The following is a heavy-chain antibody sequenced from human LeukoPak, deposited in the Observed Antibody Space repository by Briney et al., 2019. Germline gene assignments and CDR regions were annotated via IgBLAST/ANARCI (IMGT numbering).Heavy chain of an antibody. CDR1: GFTFSNAW. J-gene: IGHJ4*02. CDR3: TTDLGHRGGYYKDFGY. D-gene: IGHD3-3*01. V-gene: IGHV3-15*01. CDR2: IKSKTDGGTT. Sequence: GGSLRLSCAASGFTFSNAWMSWVRQAPGKGLEWVGRIKSKTDGGTTDYAAPVKGRFTISRDDSKNTLYLQMNSLKTEDTAVYYCTTDLGHRGGYYKDFGYWGQGTLVTVSS.